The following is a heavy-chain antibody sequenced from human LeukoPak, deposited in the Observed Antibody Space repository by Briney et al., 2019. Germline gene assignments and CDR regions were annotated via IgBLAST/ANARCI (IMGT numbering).Heavy chain of an antibody. Sequence: ASVKVSCKASGYTFTSYDINGVRQATGQGLEWMGWMNPNSGNTGYAQKFQGRGTHTRNTSISTAYMELSSLRSEDTAVYSCARVPVAGFGPNFDYWGQGTLVTVSS. CDR3: ARVPVAGFGPNFDY. CDR1: GYTFTSYD. V-gene: IGHV1-8*03. J-gene: IGHJ4*02. D-gene: IGHD6-19*01. CDR2: MNPNSGNT.